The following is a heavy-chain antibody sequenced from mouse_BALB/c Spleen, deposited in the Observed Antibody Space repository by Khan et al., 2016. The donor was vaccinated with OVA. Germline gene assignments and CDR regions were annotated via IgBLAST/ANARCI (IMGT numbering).Heavy chain of an antibody. J-gene: IGHJ2*01. CDR1: GFTFSSYG. Sequence: EVQLQESGGGLVQPGGSLKLSCAASGFTFSSYGMSWVRQTPDKRLELVATINSNGGSTYYPDSVKGRFTISRDNAKNTLYLQMGILKSEETAMYYCSRMARTINWGQGTTLTVSS. V-gene: IGHV5-6-3*01. CDR2: INSNGGST. CDR3: SRMARTIN.